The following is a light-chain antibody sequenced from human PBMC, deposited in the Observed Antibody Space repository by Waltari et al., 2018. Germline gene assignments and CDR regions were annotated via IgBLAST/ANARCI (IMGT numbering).Light chain of an antibody. V-gene: IGKV1-5*03. Sequence: DIQMTQSPSTLSASVGDRVTITCRASQSISSWLAWNQQKPGKAPKLLIYKTSNLESGVPSRFSGSGSGTEFTLTISSLQPDDFATYYCQQYKSYWTFGQGTKVEIK. CDR1: QSISSW. J-gene: IGKJ1*01. CDR3: QQYKSYWT. CDR2: KTS.